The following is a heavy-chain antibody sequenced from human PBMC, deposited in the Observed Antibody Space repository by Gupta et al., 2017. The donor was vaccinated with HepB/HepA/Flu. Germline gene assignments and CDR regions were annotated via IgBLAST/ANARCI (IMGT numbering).Heavy chain of an antibody. CDR2: INPSGGST. J-gene: IGHJ4*02. D-gene: IGHD1-26*01. CDR3: ARVGATTPFDY. Sequence: QVQLVQSGAEVKKPGASVKVSCKASGYTFTSYYMHWVRQAPGQGLEWMGIINPSGGSTSYAQKFQGRVTMTREPSTSTVYMELSSLRSEATAVYYCARVGATTPFDYWGQGTLVTVSS. CDR1: GYTFTSYY. V-gene: IGHV1-46*01.